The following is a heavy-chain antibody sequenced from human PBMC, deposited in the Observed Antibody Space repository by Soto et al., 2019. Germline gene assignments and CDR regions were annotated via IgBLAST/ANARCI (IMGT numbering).Heavy chain of an antibody. V-gene: IGHV4-39*01. CDR2: IYYSGST. Sequence: SETLSLTCTVSGGSISSSRYYWGWIRQPPGKGLEWIGSIYYSGSTYYNPSLKSRVTISVDTSKNQFSLKLSSVTAADTAVYYCARRGDSSGYYYYYYGMDVWGQGTTVTVSS. CDR3: ARRGDSSGYYYYYYGMDV. CDR1: GGSISSSRYY. J-gene: IGHJ6*02. D-gene: IGHD3-22*01.